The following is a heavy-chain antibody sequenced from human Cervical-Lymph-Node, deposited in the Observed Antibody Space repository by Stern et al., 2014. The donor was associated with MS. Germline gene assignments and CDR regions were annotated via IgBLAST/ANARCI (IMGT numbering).Heavy chain of an antibody. CDR2: IDPGDSET. V-gene: IGHV5-51*01. Sequence: EVQLVESGAEVKKPGESLKISCKVFGYNFNTYWIAWVRQMPGKGLEWMGIIDPGDSETRYNPSFQGQVTISADNSTSTAYLKWSTLKASDTAIYYCARHVYGMDVWGQGTTVPVSS. CDR3: ARHVYGMDV. CDR1: GYNFNTYW. J-gene: IGHJ6*02.